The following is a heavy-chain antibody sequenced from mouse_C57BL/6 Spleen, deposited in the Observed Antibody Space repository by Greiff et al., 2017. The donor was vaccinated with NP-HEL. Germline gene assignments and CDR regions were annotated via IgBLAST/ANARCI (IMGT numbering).Heavy chain of an antibody. J-gene: IGHJ2*01. CDR1: GYAFSSSW. V-gene: IGHV1-82*01. D-gene: IGHD2-3*01. CDR2: IYPGDGDT. Sequence: VQLQQSGPELVKPGASVKISCKASGYAFSSSWMNWVKQRPGKGLEWIGRIYPGDGDTTYNGKFKGKATLTADKSSSTAYMHLSSLTSEDSAVYFCARWGYYDYFDYWGQGTTPTVSS. CDR3: ARWGYYDYFDY.